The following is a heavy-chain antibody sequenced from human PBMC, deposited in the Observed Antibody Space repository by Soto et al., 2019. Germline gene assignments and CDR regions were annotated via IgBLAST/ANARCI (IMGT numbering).Heavy chain of an antibody. CDR2: IRSKANSYAT. J-gene: IGHJ6*03. Sequence: GGSLRLSCAASGFTFSGSAMHWVRQASGKGLEWVGRIRSKANSYATAYAASVKGRFTISRDDSKNTAYLQMNSLKTEDTAVYYCTRHSPDPDYGDWRYYYYYMDVWGKGTTVTVSS. CDR3: TRHSPDPDYGDWRYYYYYMDV. CDR1: GFTFSGSA. V-gene: IGHV3-73*01. D-gene: IGHD4-17*01.